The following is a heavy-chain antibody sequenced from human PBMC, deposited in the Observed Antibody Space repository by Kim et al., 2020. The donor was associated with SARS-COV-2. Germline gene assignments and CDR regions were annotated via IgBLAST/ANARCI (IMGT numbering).Heavy chain of an antibody. CDR3: ARAITTTVAPPRY. J-gene: IGHJ4*02. V-gene: IGHV1-8*01. D-gene: IGHD4-17*01. Sequence: YATKVQGRVPMTRNTSISTAYMELSSLRSEDTAVYYCARAITTTVAPPRYWGQGTLVTVSS.